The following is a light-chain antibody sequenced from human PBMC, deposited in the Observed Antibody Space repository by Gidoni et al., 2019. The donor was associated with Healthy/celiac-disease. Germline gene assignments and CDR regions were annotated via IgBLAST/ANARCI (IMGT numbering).Light chain of an antibody. J-gene: IGLJ2*01. CDR2: RNN. CDR1: SNNVGNQG. V-gene: IGLV10-54*01. Sequence: QPGLTQPPSVSKGLRPTATLTCTGNSNNVGNQGAAWLQQHQGHPPKLLSYRNNNRPSGISERLSASRSGNTASLTITGLQPEDEADYYCSAWDSSLSAVVFGGGTKLTVL. CDR3: SAWDSSLSAVV.